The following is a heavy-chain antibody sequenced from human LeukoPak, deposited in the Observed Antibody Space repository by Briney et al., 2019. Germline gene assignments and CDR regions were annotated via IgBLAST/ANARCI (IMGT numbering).Heavy chain of an antibody. V-gene: IGHV3-7*01. CDR3: AREYCFKPPRGYFDL. Sequence: GGPLRLSCAASGFTFSSYWMSWVRQAPGKGLEWVANIKQDGSEKYYVDSVRGRFTISRDNAKNSLYLQMNSLRAEDTAVYYCAREYCFKPPRGYFDLWGRGTLVTVSS. D-gene: IGHD2-21*01. J-gene: IGHJ2*01. CDR2: IKQDGSEK. CDR1: GFTFSSYW.